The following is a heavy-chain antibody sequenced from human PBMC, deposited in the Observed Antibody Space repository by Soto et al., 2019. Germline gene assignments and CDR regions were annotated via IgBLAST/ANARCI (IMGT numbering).Heavy chain of an antibody. CDR3: ARGIKYGAYSRWFDP. J-gene: IGHJ5*02. V-gene: IGHV1-8*01. Sequence: QVQLVQSGAEVKKPGASVKVSCKASGYTFTSYDINWVRQATGQGLEYLGWMNPNSGNTAYVQKFQSRVTMTCETSITTAYMELSSLRSEDTAVYFCARGIKYGAYSRWFDPWGQGTLVTVSS. CDR1: GYTFTSYD. D-gene: IGHD4-17*01. CDR2: MNPNSGNT.